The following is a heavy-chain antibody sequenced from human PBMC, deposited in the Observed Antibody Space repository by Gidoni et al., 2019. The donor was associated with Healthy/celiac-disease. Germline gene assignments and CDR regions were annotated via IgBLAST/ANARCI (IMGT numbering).Heavy chain of an antibody. V-gene: IGHV3-30*01. CDR3: ARGGFGELLIRDHYYGMDV. D-gene: IGHD3-10*01. J-gene: IGHJ6*02. CDR1: GFPFSSYA. CDR2: ISYDGSNK. Sequence: QVQLVESGGGVVQPGRSLRLPCAASGFPFSSYAMHWVRQAPGKGLEWVAVISYDGSNKYYADSVKGRFTISRDNSKNTLYLQMNSLRAEDTAVYYCARGGFGELLIRDHYYGMDVWGQGTTVTVSS.